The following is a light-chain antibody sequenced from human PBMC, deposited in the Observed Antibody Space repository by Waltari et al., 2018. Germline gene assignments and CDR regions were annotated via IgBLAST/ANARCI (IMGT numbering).Light chain of an antibody. Sequence: QSALTQPASVSASPGQSITISCTGTSSDVGSHDLVSWYQQFPGKAPKLIIYDGNKRPSRVSNRFSGFQSGNTATLTISGLQAEDDADYYCCSDEGDNTWVFGGGTKVTVL. CDR3: CSDEGDNTWV. J-gene: IGLJ3*02. CDR1: SSDVGSHDL. V-gene: IGLV2-23*01. CDR2: DGN.